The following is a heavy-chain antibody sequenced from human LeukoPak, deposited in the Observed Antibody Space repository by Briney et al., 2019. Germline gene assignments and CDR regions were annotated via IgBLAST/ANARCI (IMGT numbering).Heavy chain of an antibody. CDR2: INHSGST. CDR1: GGFLSGYY. D-gene: IGHD6-6*01. Sequence: SETLSLTCGVNGGFLSGYYWIWIRQTPTQELEWIGEINHSGSTNYNPSLKSRVTISVDTAKNQFYLSLTSLTAADTAVYYCARRRWSSSSVIGYWGRGTRVTVSP. J-gene: IGHJ4*02. CDR3: ARRRWSSSSVIGY. V-gene: IGHV4-34*01.